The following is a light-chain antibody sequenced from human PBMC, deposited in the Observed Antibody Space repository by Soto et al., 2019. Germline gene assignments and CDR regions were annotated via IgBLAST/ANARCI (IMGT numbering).Light chain of an antibody. CDR2: SAS. J-gene: IGKJ5*01. CDR1: RTIDTY. V-gene: IGKV1-39*01. CDR3: QQSYSTPSIT. Sequence: DIQLTQSPSSLSASVGDRLTITCRASRTIDTYLNWYQQKPGKAPKLLIFSASSLQSGDQSRFTGSGSGTDFTLTISSLQRSDFGTYYCQQSYSTPSITFGQGTSLGMK.